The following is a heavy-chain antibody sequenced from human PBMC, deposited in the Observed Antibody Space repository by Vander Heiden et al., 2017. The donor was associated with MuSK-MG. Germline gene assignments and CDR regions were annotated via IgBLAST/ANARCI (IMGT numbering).Heavy chain of an antibody. CDR2: INHSGST. J-gene: IGHJ5*02. Sequence: QVQLQQWGAGQLTPSETLSLTCAVYAGSLSGHFWTWIRHPPGKGLEWIGEINHSGSTNYNPSLKSRVVMSIDTSENQFSLSLTSVTAADTAVYYCARWTGSSYFEDWFDPWGQGTLVTVSS. V-gene: IGHV4-34*01. D-gene: IGHD6-19*01. CDR1: AGSLSGHF. CDR3: ARWTGSSYFEDWFDP.